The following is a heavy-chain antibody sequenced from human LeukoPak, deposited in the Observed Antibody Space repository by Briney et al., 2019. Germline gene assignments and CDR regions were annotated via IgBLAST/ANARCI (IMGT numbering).Heavy chain of an antibody. D-gene: IGHD5-18*01. J-gene: IGHJ4*02. CDR2: INHSGST. CDR3: ASLDLQGYGLD. CDR1: GGSFSGYY. Sequence: SETLSLTCAVYGGSFSGYYWSWIRQPPGKGLEWIGEINHSGSTNYNPSLKSRVTTSVDTSKNQFSLKLSSVTAADTAVYYCASLDLQGYGLDWGQGTLVTVSS. V-gene: IGHV4-34*01.